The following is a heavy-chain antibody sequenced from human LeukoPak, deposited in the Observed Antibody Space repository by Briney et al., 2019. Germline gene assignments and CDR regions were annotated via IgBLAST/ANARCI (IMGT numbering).Heavy chain of an antibody. Sequence: GGSLRLSCAASGFTFSDYGIHWVRQAPGKGLEWVAFIRYDGSNQYYADSVKGRFTISRDNSKNTLFLQMNSLRAEDTAVYYCATSGLSRFGFWGQGTLVTVSS. CDR3: ATSGLSRFGF. J-gene: IGHJ4*02. CDR2: IRYDGSNQ. V-gene: IGHV3-30*02. D-gene: IGHD2/OR15-2a*01. CDR1: GFTFSDYG.